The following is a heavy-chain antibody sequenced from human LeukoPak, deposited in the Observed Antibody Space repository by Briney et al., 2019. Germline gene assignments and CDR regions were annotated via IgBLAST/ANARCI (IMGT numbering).Heavy chain of an antibody. Sequence: PGGSLRLSCAASGFTFSSYWMSWVRQAPGKGLEWVANIKQDGSEKYYVDSVKGRFTISRDNAKSSLFLQMDSLRAEDTAVYYCARENGGGWIDPWGQGTLVTVSS. D-gene: IGHD2-8*01. J-gene: IGHJ5*02. CDR3: ARENGGGWIDP. CDR2: IKQDGSEK. V-gene: IGHV3-7*01. CDR1: GFTFSSYW.